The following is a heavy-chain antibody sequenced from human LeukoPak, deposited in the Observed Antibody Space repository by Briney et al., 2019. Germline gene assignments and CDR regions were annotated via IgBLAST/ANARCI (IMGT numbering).Heavy chain of an antibody. V-gene: IGHV1-24*01. D-gene: IGHD4-17*01. J-gene: IGHJ4*02. CDR2: FDPEDGQT. CDR1: GHTLSDFS. Sequence: ASVKVSCKVSGHTLSDFSIHWVRQAPGKGLEWLGGFDPEDGQTVYAETFQDRVTMTEDSSTGTAYMDLHTLRSEDTAIYYCATSINYNDYAFDSWGQGTLVTVSS. CDR3: ATSINYNDYAFDS.